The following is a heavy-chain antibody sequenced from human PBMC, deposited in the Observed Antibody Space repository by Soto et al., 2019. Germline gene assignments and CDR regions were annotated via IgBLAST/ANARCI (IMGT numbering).Heavy chain of an antibody. J-gene: IGHJ4*02. CDR1: GFVFNMYW. CDR3: IRGPRPSSVGTGAF. V-gene: IGHV3-74*01. D-gene: IGHD3-10*01. CDR2: INDDGTRT. Sequence: GGSLRLSCAASGFVFNMYWMHLVRQVPGEGPEWVTRINDDGTRTDYADSAKGRFTISRDNAKDILYLQMNALRVDDTAVYYCIRGPRPSSVGTGAFWGQGTLVTVSS.